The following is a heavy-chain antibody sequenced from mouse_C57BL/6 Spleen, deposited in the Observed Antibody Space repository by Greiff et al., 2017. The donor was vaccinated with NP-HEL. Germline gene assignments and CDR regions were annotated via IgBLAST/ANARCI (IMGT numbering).Heavy chain of an antibody. CDR3: ARGTMVTTEAMDY. CDR2: INPSTGGT. Sequence: EVMLVESGPELVKPGASVKISCKASGYSFTGYYMNWVKQSPEKSLEWIGEINPSTGGTTYNQKFKAKATLTVDKSSSTAYMQLKSLTSEDSAVYYCARGTMVTTEAMDYWGQGTSVTVSS. CDR1: GYSFTGYY. J-gene: IGHJ4*01. D-gene: IGHD2-2*01. V-gene: IGHV1-42*01.